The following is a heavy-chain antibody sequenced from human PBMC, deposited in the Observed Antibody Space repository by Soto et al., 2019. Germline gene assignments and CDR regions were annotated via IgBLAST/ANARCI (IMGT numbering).Heavy chain of an antibody. D-gene: IGHD2-2*01. J-gene: IGHJ1*01. CDR2: IYPGDSDT. V-gene: IGHV5-51*01. CDR3: ARETGQTACSSTSCYGTAFQH. CDR1: GYSFTSYW. Sequence: PGESLKISCKGSGYSFTSYWIGWVRQMPGKGLEWMGIIYPGDSDTRYSPSFQGQVTISADKSISTAYLQWSSLKASDTAMYYCARETGQTACSSTSCYGTAFQHWGQGTLVTVSS.